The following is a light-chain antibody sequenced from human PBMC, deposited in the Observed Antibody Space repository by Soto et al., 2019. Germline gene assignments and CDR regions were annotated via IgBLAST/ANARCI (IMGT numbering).Light chain of an antibody. V-gene: IGKV3-15*01. CDR2: GAS. Sequence: EIVMTQSPATLSVSPGERATLSCRASQSVSSNLAWYQQKPGQAPRLLIYGASTRATGIPASFSGSGSGTEFTLTLSSLQSEDFAVYYCQQYNNWPPWTFGQGTKVEIK. J-gene: IGKJ1*01. CDR3: QQYNNWPPWT. CDR1: QSVSSN.